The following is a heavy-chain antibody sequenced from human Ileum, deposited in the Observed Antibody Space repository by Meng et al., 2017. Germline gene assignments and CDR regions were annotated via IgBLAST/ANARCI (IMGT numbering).Heavy chain of an antibody. J-gene: IGHJ4*02. CDR1: SGSMSSNTY. V-gene: IGHV4-4*02. Sequence: LQVSGPVLLRPSGTLSFPCRASSGSMSSNTYWSWVRQPPGKGLEWIGQISHSGSAYYNPSLKSRVTMSVDKSKSQFSLMLTSVTAADTAIYYCARHGGYSQDFWGQGTLVTVSS. CDR2: ISHSGSA. D-gene: IGHD4-23*01. CDR3: ARHGGYSQDF.